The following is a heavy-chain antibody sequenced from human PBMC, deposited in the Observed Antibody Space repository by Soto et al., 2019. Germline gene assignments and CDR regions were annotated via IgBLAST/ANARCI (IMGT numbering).Heavy chain of an antibody. J-gene: IGHJ6*03. CDR3: ARDRERGTGDYYMDV. Sequence: ASVKVSCKASGYTFTSYYMHWVRQAPGQGLEWMGIINPSGGSTSYAQKFQGRVTMTRDTSTSTVYMELSSLRSEDTAVYYCARDRERGTGDYYMDVWGKGTTVTVSS. V-gene: IGHV1-46*03. CDR2: INPSGGST. CDR1: GYTFTSYY.